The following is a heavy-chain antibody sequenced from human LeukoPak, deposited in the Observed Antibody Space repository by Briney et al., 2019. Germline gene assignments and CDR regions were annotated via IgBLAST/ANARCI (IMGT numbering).Heavy chain of an antibody. D-gene: IGHD3-16*02. CDR3: ARGTSYDYIWGSYRYHYFDY. V-gene: IGHV4-59*01. Sequence: SETLSLTCTVAGGSTSSYYWSWIRQPPGKGLEWIGYIYYSGSTNYNPSLKSRVTISVDTSKNQFSLKLSSVTAADTAVYYCARGTSYDYIWGSYRYHYFDYWGQGTLVTVSS. J-gene: IGHJ4*02. CDR1: GGSTSSYY. CDR2: IYYSGST.